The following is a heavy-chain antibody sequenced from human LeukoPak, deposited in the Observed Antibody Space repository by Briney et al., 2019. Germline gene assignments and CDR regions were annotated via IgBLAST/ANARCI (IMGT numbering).Heavy chain of an antibody. D-gene: IGHD3-22*01. CDR3: TTDFYYDSSGYSWYFDY. CDR2: IKSKTDGGTT. J-gene: IGHJ4*02. CDR1: GFTFSNAW. Sequence: GGSLRLSCAASGFTFSNAWMSWFRQAPGKGLEWVGRIKSKTDGGTTDYAAPVKGRFTISRDDSKNTLYLQMNSLKTEDTAVYYCTTDFYYDSSGYSWYFDYWGQGTLVTVSS. V-gene: IGHV3-15*01.